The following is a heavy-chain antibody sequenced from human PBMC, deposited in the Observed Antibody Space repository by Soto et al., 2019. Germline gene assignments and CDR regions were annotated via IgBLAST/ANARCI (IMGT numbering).Heavy chain of an antibody. CDR2: IYYSGST. D-gene: IGHD2-2*01. Sequence: PSETLSLTCTVSGGSISSYYWSWIRQPPGKGLEWIGYIYYSGSTNYNPSLKSRVTISVDTSKNQFSLKLSSVTAADTAVYYCARDREVPAAPYYYYGMDVWGQGTTVTVSS. CDR3: ARDREVPAAPYYYYGMDV. CDR1: GGSISSYY. V-gene: IGHV4-59*01. J-gene: IGHJ6*02.